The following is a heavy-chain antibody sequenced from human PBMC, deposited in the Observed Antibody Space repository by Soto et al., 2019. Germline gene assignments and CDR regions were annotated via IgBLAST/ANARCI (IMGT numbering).Heavy chain of an antibody. CDR3: TRDFQGQYYHGMDV. J-gene: IGHJ6*02. CDR1: GFTFGDYA. Sequence: PGGSLRLSCTASGFTFGDYAMNWVRQAPGKGLEWVGFIRGKPNGGATDYAASLKGRFTISRDDSRSVAYLQMNSLKTEDTAVYYCTRDFQGQYYHGMDVWGQGTTVTVSS. CDR2: IRGKPNGGAT. V-gene: IGHV3-49*04.